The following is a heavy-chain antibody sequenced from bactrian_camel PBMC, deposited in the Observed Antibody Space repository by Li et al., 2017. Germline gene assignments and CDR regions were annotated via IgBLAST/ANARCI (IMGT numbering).Heavy chain of an antibody. V-gene: IGHV3S1*01. CDR1: GYTYSTRI. CDR2: ITTGAGTT. J-gene: IGHJ4*01. D-gene: IGHD7*01. Sequence: HVQLVESGGGSVQAGGSLRLSCAASGYTYSTRILAWFRQAPGKEREGVATITTGAGTTVYADSVKGRFTISQDNGKNTLYLQMNSLKPEDTAMYYCAADRRVGHWFQPFYNLWGQGTQVTVS. CDR3: AADRRVGHWFQPFYNL.